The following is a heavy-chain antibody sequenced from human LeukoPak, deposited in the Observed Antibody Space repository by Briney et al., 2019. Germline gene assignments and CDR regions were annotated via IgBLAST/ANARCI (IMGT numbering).Heavy chain of an antibody. J-gene: IGHJ6*02. V-gene: IGHV1-46*01. CDR1: GYTFTSNY. D-gene: IGHD3-10*01. CDR2: IYPRDGST. CDR3: AREGRTALDYYYGMDV. Sequence: ASVKVSCKASGYTFTSNYIHWVRQAPGQGLEWMGMIYPRDGSTSYAQKFQGRVTMTRDTSTSTVYMELSSLRSEDTAVYYCAREGRTALDYYYGMDVWGQGTTVTVSS.